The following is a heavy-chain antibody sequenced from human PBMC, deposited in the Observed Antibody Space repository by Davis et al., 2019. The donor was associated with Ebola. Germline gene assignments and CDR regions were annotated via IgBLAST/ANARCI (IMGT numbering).Heavy chain of an antibody. CDR1: RSTFNSYT. CDR2: IIPILDIA. D-gene: IGHD6-25*01. CDR3: ARRSAPDY. Sequence: SVKVSCKASRSTFNSYTITWVRQAPGQGLEWMGRIIPILDIAKYAQKFQGRVTITADKSTNTAYMELSSLRSEDTAVYYCARRSAPDYWGQGTLVTVSS. V-gene: IGHV1-69*02. J-gene: IGHJ4*02.